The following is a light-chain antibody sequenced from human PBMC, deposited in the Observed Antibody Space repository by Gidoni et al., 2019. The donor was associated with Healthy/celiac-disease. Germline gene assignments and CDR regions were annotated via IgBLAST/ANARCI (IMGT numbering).Light chain of an antibody. CDR3: MQALQTPRT. J-gene: IGKJ2*01. CDR1: QGLLHSNGYNY. CDR2: LGS. V-gene: IGKV2-28*01. Sequence: IVMTQSPLSLPVTPEAPASISCRSSQGLLHSNGYNYLDWYLQKPGQSPQLLIYLGSNRASGVPDRFSGSGSGTDFTLKISRVEAEDVGVYYCMQALQTPRTFGQGTKLEIK.